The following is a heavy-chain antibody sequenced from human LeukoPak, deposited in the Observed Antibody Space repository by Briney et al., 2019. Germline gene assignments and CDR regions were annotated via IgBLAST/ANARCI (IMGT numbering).Heavy chain of an antibody. CDR1: GFTFSSYA. J-gene: IGHJ4*02. Sequence: PGGSLRLSCAGSGFTFSSYAMSWVRQAPGKGLEWVSAISDSGDYTYYADSVKGRFTISRDNSKNTLYLHVNSLRAEDTAVYYCAKDTSIGKYCTSGECSPFDYWGQGTLVTVSS. V-gene: IGHV3-23*01. CDR2: ISDSGDYT. CDR3: AKDTSIGKYCTSGECSPFDY. D-gene: IGHD2-8*01.